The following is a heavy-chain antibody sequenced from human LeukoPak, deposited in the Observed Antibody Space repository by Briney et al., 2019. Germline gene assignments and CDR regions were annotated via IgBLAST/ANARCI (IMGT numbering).Heavy chain of an antibody. D-gene: IGHD4-17*01. Sequence: GGSLRLSCAASEFTFSTYGMSWVRQAPGKGLEWVSSISGSGGSTQYADSVQGRFAISRDNSNNTLYLQMNSLRVEDTAMYFCARDPNGDYIGTFDMWGRGTMVSVSS. V-gene: IGHV3-23*01. CDR2: ISGSGGST. CDR3: ARDPNGDYIGTFDM. CDR1: EFTFSTYG. J-gene: IGHJ3*02.